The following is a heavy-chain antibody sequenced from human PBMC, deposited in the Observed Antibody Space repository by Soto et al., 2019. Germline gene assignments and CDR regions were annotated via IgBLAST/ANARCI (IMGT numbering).Heavy chain of an antibody. CDR1: GGSFSGYY. CDR3: ARESHDILTVPTCGWYFDL. D-gene: IGHD3-9*01. J-gene: IGHJ2*01. CDR2: INDRGSI. V-gene: IGHV4-34*01. Sequence: QVQLQQWGAGPLRPLETLSLTCGVSGGSFSGYYWAWIRQSPGKGLEWIGEINDRGSINYNPSLKSRVSTSVDTSKNHYSLNLRSVNAAYTAVYYCARESHDILTVPTCGWYFDLWGRGTLV.